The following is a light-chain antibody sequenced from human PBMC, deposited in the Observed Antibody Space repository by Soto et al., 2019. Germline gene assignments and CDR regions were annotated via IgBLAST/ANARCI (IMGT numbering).Light chain of an antibody. V-gene: IGLV2-14*01. CDR3: NSYTSASFYV. CDR1: TSDIAGYNY. J-gene: IGLJ1*01. Sequence: QSALAQPASVSGPPGQSITISCTGTTSDIAGYNYVSWYQQRPGKAPKLLIYEVTSRASGVSHRFSGSKSGNTASLTISGLQAEDEAEYYCNSYTSASFYVFGTGTKVTVL. CDR2: EVT.